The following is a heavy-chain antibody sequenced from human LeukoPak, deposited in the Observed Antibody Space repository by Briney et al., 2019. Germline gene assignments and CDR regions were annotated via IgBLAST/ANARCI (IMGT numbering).Heavy chain of an antibody. D-gene: IGHD2-2*01. CDR2: IYYSGSSGST. Sequence: SETLSLTCSVSGGSISGYHWSWIRQPPGKGLEWIGYIYYSGSSGSTNYNPSLKSRVTISVDTSRNQFSLKLSSVTAADTAVYYCARHTQYCSSTSCPLDYYYGMDVWGQGTTVTVSS. CDR3: ARHTQYCSSTSCPLDYYYGMDV. CDR1: GGSISGYH. J-gene: IGHJ6*02. V-gene: IGHV4-59*08.